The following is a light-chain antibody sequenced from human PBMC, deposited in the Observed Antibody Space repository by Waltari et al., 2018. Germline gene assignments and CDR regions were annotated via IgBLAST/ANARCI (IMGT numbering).Light chain of an antibody. Sequence: QSVLTQPPSASGTPGQRVTMSCYGSAPNIGTNLVNWYQQLPGKAPKLVIYRSDQRPSGVPDRFSASKSGTSASLAISGLQSEDEADYYCAAWDDSLGGRWVFGGGTKVTVL. J-gene: IGLJ3*02. CDR1: APNIGTNL. CDR2: RSD. CDR3: AAWDDSLGGRWV. V-gene: IGLV1-44*01.